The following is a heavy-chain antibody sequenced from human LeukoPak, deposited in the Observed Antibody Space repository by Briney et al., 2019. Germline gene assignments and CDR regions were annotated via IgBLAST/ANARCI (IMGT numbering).Heavy chain of an antibody. CDR1: GFTFSSYG. D-gene: IGHD1-1*01. V-gene: IGHV3-33*01. J-gene: IGHJ4*02. Sequence: GRSLRLSCAASGFTFSSYGMHWVRQAPGEGLEWVAVIWYDGSNKYYADSVKGRFTISRDNSKNTLYLQMNSLRAEDTAVYYCARDGYGFDYWGQGTLVTVSS. CDR2: IWYDGSNK. CDR3: ARDGYGFDY.